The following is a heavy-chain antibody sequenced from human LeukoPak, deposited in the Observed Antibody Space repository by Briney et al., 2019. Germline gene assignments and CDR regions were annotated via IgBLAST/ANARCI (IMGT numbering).Heavy chain of an antibody. V-gene: IGHV4-39*01. CDR2: IYNSGTT. D-gene: IGHD2-2*01. CDR3: AKLTCSSTFCPLDY. J-gene: IGHJ4*02. CDR1: GGSIRNSSFY. Sequence: SETLSLTCAVSGGSIRNSSFYWGWIRQPPGKGLEWIASIYNSGTTYYNPSLKSRVTISVDTSKNQFSLRLTSVTAADTALYYCAKLTCSSTFCPLDYWGQGTLVTVSS.